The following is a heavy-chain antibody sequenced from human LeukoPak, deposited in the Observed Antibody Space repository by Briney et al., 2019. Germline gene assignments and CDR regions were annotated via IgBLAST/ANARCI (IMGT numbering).Heavy chain of an antibody. CDR1: GYSFTSYW. V-gene: IGHV5-51*01. CDR3: ARQPELQSSSSEYYFDY. D-gene: IGHD6-13*01. Sequence: GESLKISCKGSGYSFTSYWIGWVRQIPGKGLEWMGIIYPGDSDTRYSPSFQGQVTISADKSISTAYLQWSSLKASDTAMYYCARQPELQSSSSEYYFDYWGQGTLVTISS. J-gene: IGHJ4*02. CDR2: IYPGDSDT.